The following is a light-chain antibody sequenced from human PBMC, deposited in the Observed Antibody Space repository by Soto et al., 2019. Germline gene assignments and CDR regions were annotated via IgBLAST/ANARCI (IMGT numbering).Light chain of an antibody. J-gene: IGLJ2*01. CDR1: SGHSNYA. CDR3: QTWGSGIVV. Sequence: QLVLTQSPSASASLGASVHLTCTLSSGHSNYAIAWHQQQSEKGPRYLMKLNSDGSHSKGHGIPDRFSGSSSGAERYLTICSLQSEDEADYDCQTWGSGIVVFGGGTKLTVL. V-gene: IGLV4-69*01. CDR2: LNSDGSH.